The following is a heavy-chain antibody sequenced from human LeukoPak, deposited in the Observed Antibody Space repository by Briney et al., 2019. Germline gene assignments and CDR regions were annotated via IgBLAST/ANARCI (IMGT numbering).Heavy chain of an antibody. J-gene: IGHJ4*02. D-gene: IGHD6-13*01. CDR1: DGSISSVDYY. CDR2: IYYSGST. V-gene: IGHV4-30-4*01. CDR3: AREFSGSWYYFDY. Sequence: PSDTLSLTGTDSDGSISSVDYYWSWIRQPPGKGLEWIGYIYYSGSTYYSPSLKSRVTISVDTSKNQFSLKLSSVTAADTAVYYCAREFSGSWYYFDYWGQGTLVTVSS.